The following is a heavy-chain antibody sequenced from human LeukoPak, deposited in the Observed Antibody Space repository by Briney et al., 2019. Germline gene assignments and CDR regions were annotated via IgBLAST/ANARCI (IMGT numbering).Heavy chain of an antibody. CDR1: GYTFTSYG. CDR2: VSAYNGNT. Sequence: ASVKVSCKASGYTFTSYGTSWVRQAPRQRLEWMGCVSAYNGNTNYAQKLQGRVTMTTDTSTSTAYMELRIQRSDDTAVYYCARSNPYDYIRGSYRSAGGGFDYWGQGALVTVSS. J-gene: IGHJ4*02. CDR3: ARSNPYDYIRGSYRSAGGGFDY. V-gene: IGHV1-18*01. D-gene: IGHD3-16*02.